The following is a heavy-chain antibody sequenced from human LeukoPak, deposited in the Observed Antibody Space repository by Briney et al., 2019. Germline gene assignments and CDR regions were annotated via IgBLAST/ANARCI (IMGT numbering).Heavy chain of an antibody. D-gene: IGHD3-9*01. CDR3: AKGRKDFDTNLGPFDS. J-gene: IGHJ4*02. CDR1: GGSINKYY. Sequence: SETLSLTCTVSGGSINKYYWSWIRQSPGKGLEWLGYVHDSAGTIYNPSLKCRVTISVGTSKTQFSLKVTSVTTADTAVYYCAKGRKDFDTNLGPFDSWGQGILVTVSS. CDR2: VHDSAGT. V-gene: IGHV4-59*01.